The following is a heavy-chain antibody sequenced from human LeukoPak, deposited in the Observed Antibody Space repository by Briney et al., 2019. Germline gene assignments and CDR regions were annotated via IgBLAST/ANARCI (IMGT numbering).Heavy chain of an antibody. V-gene: IGHV1-69*05. D-gene: IGHD4-17*01. CDR3: ARGVYGDYLEYFQH. CDR1: GGTFSSYA. Sequence: SVKVSCKASGGTFSSYAISWVRQAPGQGLEWMGGIIPVFGTANYAQKFQGRVTITTDESTSTAYMELSSLRSEDTAVYYCARGVYGDYLEYFQHWGQGTLVTVSS. CDR2: IIPVFGTA. J-gene: IGHJ1*01.